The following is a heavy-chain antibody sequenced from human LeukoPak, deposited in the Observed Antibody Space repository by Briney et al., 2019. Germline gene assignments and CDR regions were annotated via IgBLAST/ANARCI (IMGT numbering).Heavy chain of an antibody. D-gene: IGHD3-9*01. J-gene: IGHJ4*02. V-gene: IGHV3-7*01. CDR3: ARVRVLRYFDWLDYFDY. CDR2: IKQDGSEK. CDR1: GFTFSSYW. Sequence: GGSLRLSCAASGFTFSSYWRSWVRQAPGKGLEWVANIKQDGSEKYYVDSVKGRFTISRDNAKNSLYLQMNSLRAEDTAVYYCARVRVLRYFDWLDYFDYWGQGTLVTVSS.